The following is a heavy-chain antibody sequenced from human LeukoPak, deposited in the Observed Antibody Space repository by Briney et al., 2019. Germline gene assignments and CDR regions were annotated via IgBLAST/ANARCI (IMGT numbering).Heavy chain of an antibody. V-gene: IGHV3-48*03. Sequence: GGSLRLSCAASGFTFSSYEMNWVRQAPGKGLEWVSYISSSGSTIYYADSVKGRFTISRDNAKNSLYLQMNSLRAEDTAVYYCARAVAGQSYYFDYWGQGTLVTVSS. CDR1: GFTFSSYE. CDR2: ISSSGSTI. J-gene: IGHJ4*02. D-gene: IGHD6-19*01. CDR3: ARAVAGQSYYFDY.